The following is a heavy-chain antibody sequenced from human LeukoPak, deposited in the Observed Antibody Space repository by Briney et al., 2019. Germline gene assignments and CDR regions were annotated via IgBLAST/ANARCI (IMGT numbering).Heavy chain of an antibody. D-gene: IGHD6-19*01. J-gene: IGHJ4*02. CDR2: IVVGSGNT. V-gene: IGHV1-58*01. Sequence: SVKVSCKASGFTFTNSAVQWVRQARGQRLEWIGWIVVGSGNTNYAQKFQERVTITRDMSTSTAYMELSSLRSEDTAVYYCARDRAVAGPELDYWGQGTLVTVSS. CDR3: ARDRAVAGPELDY. CDR1: GFTFTNSA.